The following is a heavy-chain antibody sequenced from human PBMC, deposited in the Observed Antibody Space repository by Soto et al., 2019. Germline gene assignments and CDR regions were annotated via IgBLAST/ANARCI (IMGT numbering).Heavy chain of an antibody. D-gene: IGHD3-22*01. J-gene: IGHJ4*02. CDR3: ASWYYDSSGYYILPPFDY. V-gene: IGHV3-7*01. CDR1: GFTFSSYW. CDR2: IKQDGSEK. Sequence: GGSLRLSCAASGFTFSSYWMSWVRQAPGKGLEWVANIKQDGSEKYYVDSVKGRFTISRDNAKNSLYLQMNSLRAEDTAVYYCASWYYDSSGYYILPPFDYWGQGTLVTVSS.